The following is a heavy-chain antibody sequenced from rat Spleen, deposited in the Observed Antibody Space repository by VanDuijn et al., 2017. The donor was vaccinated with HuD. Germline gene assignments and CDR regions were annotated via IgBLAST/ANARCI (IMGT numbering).Heavy chain of an antibody. Sequence: EVQLVESGGGLVQPGRSLKLSCAASGFTFSDYNMAWVRQAPKKGLEWVATINYDGSGTYYRDSVKGRFTISRDNAESTLSLQMDSLRSEDTATHYCARHMANPYYVMDAWGQGASVTVSS. CDR1: GFTFSDYN. D-gene: IGHD3-4*01. V-gene: IGHV5-7*01. J-gene: IGHJ4*01. CDR2: INYDGSGT. CDR3: ARHMANPYYVMDA.